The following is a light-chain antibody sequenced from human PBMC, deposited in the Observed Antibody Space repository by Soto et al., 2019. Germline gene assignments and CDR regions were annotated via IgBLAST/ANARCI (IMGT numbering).Light chain of an antibody. CDR3: QQYNNWSPWT. V-gene: IGKV3-15*01. CDR1: QSVTTN. CDR2: GAS. Sequence: VRQSPATLSAWTGERATLYCRAIQSVTTNMAWYQQKPGQAPRLLIYGASTRATGIPARFSGSGSGTDFTLTISSLQSEDFAVYYCQQYNNWSPWTLGQGTKVDIK. J-gene: IGKJ1*01.